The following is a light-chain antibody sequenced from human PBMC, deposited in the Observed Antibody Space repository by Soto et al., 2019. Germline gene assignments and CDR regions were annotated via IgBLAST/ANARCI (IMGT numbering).Light chain of an antibody. CDR1: QTVNRC. J-gene: IGKJ1*01. CDR3: HQHGSSHPWK. Sequence: DILLTHSPATLSLSPLYRATITFCASQTVNRCLVLYQQKPGQAPRLLIYDASTRNTGIPTRFSGIGSVTDFSLTISRLVPEDVVVYYCHQHGSSHPWKFGQGTKVDIK. CDR2: DAS. V-gene: IGKV3-20*01.